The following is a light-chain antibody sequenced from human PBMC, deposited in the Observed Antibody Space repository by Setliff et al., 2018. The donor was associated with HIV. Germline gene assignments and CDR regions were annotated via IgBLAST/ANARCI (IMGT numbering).Light chain of an antibody. CDR3: SSYAITTVP. CDR1: SSDVGGYSY. V-gene: IGLV2-14*01. CDR2: EVR. Sequence: QSALTQPASVSGSPGQSITISCTGTSSDVGGYSYVSWYQQHPGKAPKIIIYEVRNRPSGVSNRFSGSKSGNTASLTISGLQAEDEADYYCSSYAITTVPFGTGTKGTVL. J-gene: IGLJ1*01.